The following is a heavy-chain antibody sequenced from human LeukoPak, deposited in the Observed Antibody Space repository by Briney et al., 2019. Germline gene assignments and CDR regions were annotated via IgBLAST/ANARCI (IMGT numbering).Heavy chain of an antibody. CDR1: GFTLSSYA. D-gene: IGHD3-10*01. Sequence: PGGSLRLSCAASGFTLSSYAMTWVRQAPGKGLEWVSANSGTGATTFYAASVKGRFTISRDNSKNTLHLQMHSLRAEDTAIYFCAKAIIMVRGPLDVWGQGTTVTVSS. V-gene: IGHV3-23*01. CDR2: NSGTGATT. CDR3: AKAIIMVRGPLDV. J-gene: IGHJ6*02.